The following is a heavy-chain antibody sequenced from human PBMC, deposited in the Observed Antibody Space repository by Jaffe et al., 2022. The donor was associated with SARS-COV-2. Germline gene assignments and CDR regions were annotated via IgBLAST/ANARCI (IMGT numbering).Heavy chain of an antibody. CDR1: GFTFSNYE. CDR2: ISSGGGTI. CDR3: TRGHHYYDRSGYFGF. J-gene: IGHJ4*02. Sequence: EVQLVESGGGLVQPGGSLRLSCAASGFTFSNYEMNWVRQAPGKGLEWVSYISSGGGTIYYAASLKGRFTISRDKATNSLYLQMNSLRAEDTAVYYCTRGHHYYDRSGYFGFWGQGTLVTVSS. D-gene: IGHD3-22*01. V-gene: IGHV3-48*03.